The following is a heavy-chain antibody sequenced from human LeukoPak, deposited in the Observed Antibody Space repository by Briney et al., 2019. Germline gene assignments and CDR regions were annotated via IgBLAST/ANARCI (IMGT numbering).Heavy chain of an antibody. D-gene: IGHD3-3*01. CDR2: ISANDGNT. CDR1: GYTFTSYG. CDR3: ARWTKDFWSGYLTYGMDV. V-gene: IGHV1-18*01. J-gene: IGHJ6*02. Sequence: ASVKVSCKASGYTFTSYGISWVRQAPGQGLEWMGWISANDGNTDYPQKLQGRVTMTTDTSTSTAYMELRSLRSDDTAVYYCARWTKDFWSGYLTYGMDVWGQGTTVTVSS.